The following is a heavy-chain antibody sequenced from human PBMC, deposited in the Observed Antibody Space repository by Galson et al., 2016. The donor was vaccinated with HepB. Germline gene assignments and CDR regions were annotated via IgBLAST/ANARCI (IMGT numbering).Heavy chain of an antibody. CDR2: IYHSGST. CDR1: GESISGSDW. V-gene: IGHV4-4*02. Sequence: SETLSLTCTVSGESISGSDWWSWVRQPPGKGLEWIGEIYHSGSTNYNPSLKSRVAISVDKSKNQFPLKLTSVTAADTAVYYCARNFYYSHSLWGQGTLVTVSP. CDR3: ARNFYYSHSL. J-gene: IGHJ4*02. D-gene: IGHD2/OR15-2a*01.